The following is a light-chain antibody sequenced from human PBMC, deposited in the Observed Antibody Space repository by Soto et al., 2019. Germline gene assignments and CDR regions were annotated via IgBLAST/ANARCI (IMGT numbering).Light chain of an antibody. J-gene: IGKJ1*01. CDR1: QTISSW. CDR3: QHYNSYSEA. Sequence: DIQMTQSPSTLSGSVGDRVTITCGASQTISSWLAWYQQKPGKAPKLLIYTASTLKSGVPSRSSGSGSGTEFTLTISSLQADDFATYYCQHYNSYSEAFGQGTKVDIK. V-gene: IGKV1-5*03. CDR2: TAS.